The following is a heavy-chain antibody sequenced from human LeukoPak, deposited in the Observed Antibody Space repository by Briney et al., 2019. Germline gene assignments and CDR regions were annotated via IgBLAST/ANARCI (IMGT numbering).Heavy chain of an antibody. D-gene: IGHD5-18*01. CDR1: GGSISSGGYY. Sequence: SQTLSLTCTVSGGSISSGGYYWSWIRQHPGKGLEWIGYISYSGSTYYNPSLNSRVTISVGTSKSQFSLKLSSVTAADTAVYYCARVRGYSYGELDYWGQGTLVTVSS. V-gene: IGHV4-31*03. J-gene: IGHJ4*02. CDR3: ARVRGYSYGELDY. CDR2: ISYSGST.